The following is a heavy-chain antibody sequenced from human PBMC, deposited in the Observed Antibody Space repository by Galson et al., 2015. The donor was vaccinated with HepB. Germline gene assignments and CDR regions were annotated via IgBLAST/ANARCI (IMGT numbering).Heavy chain of an antibody. J-gene: IGHJ5*02. Sequence: SLRLSCAASGFIFSSYGLHWVRQAPGKGLEWVSFISYDGNNESYVDSVKGQFSISRDNSKNTVNLQMNSLRPEDTAVYYCARDQSANDFWSGYLWLDPWGQGTLVTVPS. CDR3: ARDQSANDFWSGYLWLDP. V-gene: IGHV3-30-3*01. D-gene: IGHD3-3*01. CDR1: GFIFSSYG. CDR2: ISYDGNNE.